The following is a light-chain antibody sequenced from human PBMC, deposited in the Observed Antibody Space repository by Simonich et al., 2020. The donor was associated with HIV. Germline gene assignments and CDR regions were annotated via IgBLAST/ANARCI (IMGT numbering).Light chain of an antibody. V-gene: IGKV3-11*01. CDR2: DAS. CDR1: QSVSSY. Sequence: EIVLTQSPATLSLSPGERATLSFRASQSVSSYLAWYQQNPGQAPRLLIYDASNRATGIPARFSGSGSGTDFTLTISSLEPEDFAVYYCQQYHSIPWTFGQGTKVEIK. J-gene: IGKJ1*01. CDR3: QQYHSIPWT.